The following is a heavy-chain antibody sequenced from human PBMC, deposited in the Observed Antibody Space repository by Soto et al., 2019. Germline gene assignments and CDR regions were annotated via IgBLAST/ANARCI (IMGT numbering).Heavy chain of an antibody. CDR3: AGGEFGGHMDV. CDR2: IYYSGST. D-gene: IGHD3-10*01. J-gene: IGHJ6*02. Sequence: SETLSLTCTVSGGSISSYYWSWIRQPPGKGLEWIGCIYYSGSTNYNPSLKSRVTISVDTGXXXXXXXXXXXXXXXPAVYYCAGGEFGGHMDVWGQGTTVXVSS. V-gene: IGHV4-59*01. CDR1: GGSISSYY.